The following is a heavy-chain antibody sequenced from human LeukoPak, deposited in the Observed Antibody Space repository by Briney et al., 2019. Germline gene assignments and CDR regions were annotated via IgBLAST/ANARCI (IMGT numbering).Heavy chain of an antibody. Sequence: SETLSLTCAVYGGSFSGYYWNWIRQPPGKGLEWIGEINHSGSTHYNPSLKSRVTMSVDTSKNQFSMKLSSVTAADTAVYYCARDETTPLPGAYWGQGTLITVSS. CDR3: ARDETTPLPGAY. CDR2: INHSGST. V-gene: IGHV4-34*01. CDR1: GGSFSGYY. J-gene: IGHJ4*02. D-gene: IGHD4-17*01.